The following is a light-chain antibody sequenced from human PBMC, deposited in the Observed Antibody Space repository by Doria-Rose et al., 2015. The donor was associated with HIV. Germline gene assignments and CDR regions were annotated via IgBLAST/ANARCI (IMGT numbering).Light chain of an antibody. CDR2: WAS. CDR3: QQYYDTPS. CDR1: QSLLYTSKNY. J-gene: IGKJ3*01. V-gene: IGKV4-1*01. Sequence: DIQVTQSPESLGMSLGERATLNCKSNQSLLYTSKNYLAWYQQKPGQPPNLLIYWASTRQSGVPARFSGSGCGTDFTLTISSLEAEDVAVYYCQQYYDTPSFGPGTTVDIK.